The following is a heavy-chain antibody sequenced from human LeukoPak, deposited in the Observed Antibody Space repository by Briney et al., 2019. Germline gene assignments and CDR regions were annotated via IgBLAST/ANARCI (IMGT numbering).Heavy chain of an antibody. CDR1: GGSISSSSYY. CDR3: ATLMYSSGWPLDY. Sequence: SETLSLTCTVSGGSISSSSYYWGWIRQPPGKGLEWIGSIYYSGSTYYNPSLKSRVTISVDTSKNQFSLKLSSVTAADTAVYYCATLMYSSGWPLDYWGQGTLVTVSS. V-gene: IGHV4-39*01. D-gene: IGHD6-19*01. CDR2: IYYSGST. J-gene: IGHJ4*02.